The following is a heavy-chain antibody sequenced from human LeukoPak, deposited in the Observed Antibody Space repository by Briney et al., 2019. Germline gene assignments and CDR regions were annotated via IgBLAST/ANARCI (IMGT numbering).Heavy chain of an antibody. V-gene: IGHV3-21*01. Sequence: KSGGSRLLSCAASGFTFSNYSMSWVRQAPGKGLEWVSAISSSRSYIYYADSVKGRFTISTDDAKNSLYLQMNSLRAEDTAVYYCARDKAYGDYGPTDAFDIWGQGTMVTVSS. D-gene: IGHD4-17*01. CDR3: ARDKAYGDYGPTDAFDI. J-gene: IGHJ3*02. CDR2: ISSSRSYI. CDR1: GFTFSNYS.